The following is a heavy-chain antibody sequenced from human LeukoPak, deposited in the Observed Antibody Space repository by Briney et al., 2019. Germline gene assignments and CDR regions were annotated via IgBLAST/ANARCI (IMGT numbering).Heavy chain of an antibody. V-gene: IGHV1-18*01. CDR1: GYTFTSYG. CDR2: ISAYNGNT. D-gene: IGHD3-22*01. J-gene: IGHJ3*02. Sequence: ASVTVSCKASGYTFTSYGISWVRQAPGQGLEWMGWISAYNGNTNYAQKLQGRVTMTTDTSTSTAYMELRSLKSDDTAVYYCASLKNYYDSSGYLVTDAFDIWGQGTMVTVSS. CDR3: ASLKNYYDSSGYLVTDAFDI.